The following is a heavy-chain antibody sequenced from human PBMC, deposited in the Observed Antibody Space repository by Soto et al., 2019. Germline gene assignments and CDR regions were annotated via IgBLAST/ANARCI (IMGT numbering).Heavy chain of an antibody. CDR3: AKRSSSSTFDY. CDR2: ISGSDDST. V-gene: IGHV3-23*01. Sequence: EVQLLESGGGLVQPGGSLRRSCAASGFTFSSYAMSWVRQAPGKGLEWVSVISGSDDSTYYADSVKGRFTISRDNSNNTQYLQMNSLRAEDTAVYYCAKRSSSSTFDYWGQGTLVTVSS. D-gene: IGHD6-6*01. J-gene: IGHJ4*02. CDR1: GFTFSSYA.